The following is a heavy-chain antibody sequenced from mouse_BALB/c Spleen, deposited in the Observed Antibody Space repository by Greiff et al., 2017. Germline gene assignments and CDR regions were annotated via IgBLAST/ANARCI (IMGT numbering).Heavy chain of an antibody. D-gene: IGHD3-3*01. CDR1: GYSFTGYT. CDR2: INPYNGGT. J-gene: IGHJ2*01. CDR3: AREGSYYFDY. V-gene: IGHV1-18*01. Sequence: EVQVVESGAELAKPGASVKMSCKASGYSFTGYTMNWVKQSHGKNLEWIGLINPYNGGTSYNQKFKGKATLTVDKSSSTAYMELLSLTSEDSAVYYCAREGSYYFDYWGQGTTLTVSS.